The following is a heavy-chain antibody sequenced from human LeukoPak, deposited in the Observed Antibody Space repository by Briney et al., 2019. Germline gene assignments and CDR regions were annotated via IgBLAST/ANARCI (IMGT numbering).Heavy chain of an antibody. CDR1: GYTFTSYY. Sequence: ASVKVSCKASGYTFTSYYMHWVRQAPGQGLEWMGIINPSGGSTSYAQKFQGRVTMPRDTSTSTVYMELSSLRSEDTAVYYCARDRNNWGYGNNWFDPWGQGTLVTVSS. CDR3: ARDRNNWGYGNNWFDP. D-gene: IGHD7-27*01. J-gene: IGHJ5*02. CDR2: INPSGGST. V-gene: IGHV1-46*01.